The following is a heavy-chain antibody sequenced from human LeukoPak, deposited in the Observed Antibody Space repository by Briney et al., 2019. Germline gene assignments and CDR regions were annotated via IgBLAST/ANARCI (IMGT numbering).Heavy chain of an antibody. CDR3: ARGLDRSKTGY. CDR2: ISDNEGI. J-gene: IGHJ4*02. D-gene: IGHD3-22*01. Sequence: PSETLSLTCSVYSDSFISAYWSWIRQPPGKGLDWIGEISDNEGIKYPPSLKSPVTISVDTSKHQSSLKLTSVNAAETAVYYCARGLDRSKTGYWGQGSLVTVSS. V-gene: IGHV4-34*01. CDR1: SDSFISAY.